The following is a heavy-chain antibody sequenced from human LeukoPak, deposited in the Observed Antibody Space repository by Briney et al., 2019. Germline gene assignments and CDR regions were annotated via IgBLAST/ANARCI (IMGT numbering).Heavy chain of an antibody. CDR2: IIPIFGTA. CDR3: ARDGGSKKNDYGDYGEEYYFDY. CDR1: GGTFSSYA. D-gene: IGHD4-17*01. J-gene: IGHJ4*02. Sequence: SVKVSCKASGGTFSSYAISWVRQAPGQGLEWMGGIIPIFGTANYAQKFQGRVTITRDTSASTAYMELSSLRSEDTAVYYCARDGGSKKNDYGDYGEEYYFDYWGQGTLVTVSS. V-gene: IGHV1-69*05.